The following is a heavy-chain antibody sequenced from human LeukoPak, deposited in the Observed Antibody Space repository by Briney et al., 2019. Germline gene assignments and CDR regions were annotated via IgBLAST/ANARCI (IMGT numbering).Heavy chain of an antibody. CDR2: INHSGST. D-gene: IGHD2-15*01. J-gene: IGHJ4*02. CDR3: ARLSVVVSLFDY. CDR1: GGSFSGYY. Sequence: SETLSLTCAVYGGSFSGYYWNWIRQPPGKGLEWIGEINHSGSTNYNPSLKSRVTISVDTSKNQFSLKLSSVTAADTAVYYCARLSVVVSLFDYWGQGTLVTVSS. V-gene: IGHV4-34*01.